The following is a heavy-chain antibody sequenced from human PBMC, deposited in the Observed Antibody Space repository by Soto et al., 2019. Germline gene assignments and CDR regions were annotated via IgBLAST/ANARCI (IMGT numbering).Heavy chain of an antibody. CDR1: GGSFSGYY. J-gene: IGHJ4*02. D-gene: IGHD1-7*01. Sequence: SETLSLTCAVYGGSFSGYYWSWIRQPPGKGLEWIGEINHSGSTNCNPSLKSRVTISVDTSKNQFSLKLSSVTAADTAVYYCAREVPSINYNWNSQKVFDYWGQGTLVTVSS. V-gene: IGHV4-34*01. CDR3: AREVPSINYNWNSQKVFDY. CDR2: INHSGST.